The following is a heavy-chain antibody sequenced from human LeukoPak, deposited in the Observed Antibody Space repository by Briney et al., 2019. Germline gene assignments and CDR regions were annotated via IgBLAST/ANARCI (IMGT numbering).Heavy chain of an antibody. CDR1: GGSISNYY. CDR2: IYYSGST. V-gene: IGHV4-59*08. CDR3: ARGAGPFDY. J-gene: IGHJ4*02. Sequence: SETLSLTCTVSGGSISNYYWSWIRQPPGKGLEWIGYIYYSGSTNYNPSLRSRVTISVDTSKNQFSLKLISVTAADTAVYYCARGAGPFDYWGQGTLVTVSS. D-gene: IGHD3-16*01.